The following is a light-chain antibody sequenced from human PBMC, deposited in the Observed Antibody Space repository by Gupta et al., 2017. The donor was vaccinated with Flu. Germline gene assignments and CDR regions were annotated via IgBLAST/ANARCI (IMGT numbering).Light chain of an antibody. CDR1: RANIGSYS. J-gene: IGLJ2*01. CDR3: AAWDDSLSGS. V-gene: IGLV1-47*02. CDR2: NNN. Sequence: QSVTSSCSGSRANIGSYSVYWYQQFPGRAPTLLIYNNNQRPSGVPDRCSGSKSDTSASLAISGLRPEDEADYFCAAWDDSLSGSFGGGTRLTVL.